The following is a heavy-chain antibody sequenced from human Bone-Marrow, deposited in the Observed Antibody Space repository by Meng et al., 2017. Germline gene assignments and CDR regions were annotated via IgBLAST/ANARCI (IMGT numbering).Heavy chain of an antibody. CDR1: GASFSSGYW. D-gene: IGHD6-19*01. CDR3: AASPGWWRIDS. Sequence: VQLPESRPGLVKPSGTLSLTCCVSGASFSSGYWWTWFRKPPGKGLEWIGEFHHSGTTNYNPSLRSRVTISVDTSKNQFSLRLTSVTAADTAVYYCAASPGWWRIDSWGQGTLVTVFS. J-gene: IGHJ4*02. V-gene: IGHV4-4*02. CDR2: FHHSGTT.